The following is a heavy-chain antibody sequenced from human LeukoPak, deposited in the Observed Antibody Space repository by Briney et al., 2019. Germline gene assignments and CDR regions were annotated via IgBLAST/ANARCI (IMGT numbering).Heavy chain of an antibody. CDR3: ARKDGDY. J-gene: IGHJ4*02. CDR2: IYSSGST. V-gene: IGHV4-4*07. CDR1: GASISAFH. Sequence: NPSETLSLTCTVSGASISAFHWTWFRQPAGKGLEWIGLIYSSGSTLFNPSLKSRVAMSVDLTKNQLSLKLTSVTAADTAMYYCARKDGDYWGRGTPVTVSS.